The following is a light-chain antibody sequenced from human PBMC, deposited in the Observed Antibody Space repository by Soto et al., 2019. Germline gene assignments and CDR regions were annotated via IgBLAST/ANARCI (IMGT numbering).Light chain of an antibody. Sequence: LTQPASVSGSPGQSITISCTGTSSDVGGHDYVSWYQQHPGKAPKLIIYEVRNRPSGVSNRFSGSKSGNTASLTISGLQAEDEADYYCSSYSSTTLVFGTGTKVTVL. CDR2: EVR. CDR3: SSYSSTTLV. V-gene: IGLV2-14*01. CDR1: SSDVGGHDY. J-gene: IGLJ1*01.